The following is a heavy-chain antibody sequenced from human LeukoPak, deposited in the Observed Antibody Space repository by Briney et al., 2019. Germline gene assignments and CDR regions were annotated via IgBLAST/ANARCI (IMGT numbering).Heavy chain of an antibody. V-gene: IGHV1-2*02. CDR2: INPNSGGT. CDR3: ARVRNWGFVYDGFDI. D-gene: IGHD1-14*01. J-gene: IGHJ3*02. CDR1: GYTFTGYY. Sequence: ASLKVSCRASGYTFTGYYMHWVRHAPGQGLEWMGWINPNSGGTNYAQNFQYRVTMTRDPTISTAYMELSRLTSDDTAVYYCARVRNWGFVYDGFDIWGQGTMVTVSS.